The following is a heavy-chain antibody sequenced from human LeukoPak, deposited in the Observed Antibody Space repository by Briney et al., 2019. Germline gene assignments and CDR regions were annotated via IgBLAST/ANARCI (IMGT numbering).Heavy chain of an antibody. Sequence: GGSLRLSCAASGFTVSSNYMTWVRQAPGKGLEWVSVIFCGGNTYYADSVKGRFTISRDNTKNTVYLQMNSLRADDTAVYYCARDVGFIVGATPGAFDIWGQGTMVTVSS. CDR3: ARDVGFIVGATPGAFDI. J-gene: IGHJ3*02. CDR2: IFCGGNT. D-gene: IGHD1-26*01. V-gene: IGHV3-66*01. CDR1: GFTVSSNY.